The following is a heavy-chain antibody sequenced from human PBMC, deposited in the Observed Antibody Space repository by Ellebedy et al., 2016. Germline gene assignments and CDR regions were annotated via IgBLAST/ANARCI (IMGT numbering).Heavy chain of an antibody. D-gene: IGHD5-12*01. J-gene: IGHJ4*02. CDR3: AAGGGYRFDY. V-gene: IGHV3-53*01. Sequence: GGSLRLSXAASGFVVSGNYMSWVRQAPGKGLEWVSIIYAAGSTYYADSVKGRFTISRDNSKNTLYLQMDSLRADDTAVYYCAAGGGYRFDYWGQGTLVVVSS. CDR1: GFVVSGNY. CDR2: IYAAGST.